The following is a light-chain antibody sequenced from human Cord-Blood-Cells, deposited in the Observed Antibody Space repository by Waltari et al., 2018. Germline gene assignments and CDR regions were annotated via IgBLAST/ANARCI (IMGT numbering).Light chain of an antibody. V-gene: IGKV3-11*01. Sequence: EIVLTQSPATLSLSPGARATLSCRASQSVSSYLAWYQQKPGQAPRFLIYDASNRATGIPARFSGSGSGTDFTLTISSLEPEDFAVYYCQQRSNWPPLTFGGGTKVEIK. CDR1: QSVSSY. CDR2: DAS. CDR3: QQRSNWPPLT. J-gene: IGKJ4*01.